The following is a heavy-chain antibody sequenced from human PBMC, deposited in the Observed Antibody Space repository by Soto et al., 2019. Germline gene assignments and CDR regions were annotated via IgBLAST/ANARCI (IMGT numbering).Heavy chain of an antibody. J-gene: IGHJ5*02. CDR2: IYYSGTT. D-gene: IGHD2-8*01. CDR3: ARHVHGGIVLPNWFDP. Sequence: QVQLQESGPGLVKPSETLSLTCTVSGGSISSYYWSWIRQPPGKGLEWIGDIYYSGTTNYNPSLKSRVTISVDTSKNQFSLKLSSVTAADTAVYYCARHVHGGIVLPNWFDPWGQGTLVTVSS. V-gene: IGHV4-59*08. CDR1: GGSISSYY.